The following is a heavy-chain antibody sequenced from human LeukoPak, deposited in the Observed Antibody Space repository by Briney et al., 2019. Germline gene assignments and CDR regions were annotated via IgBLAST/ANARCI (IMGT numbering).Heavy chain of an antibody. CDR1: GYTFTSYD. CDR2: MNPNSGNT. V-gene: IGHV1-8*01. Sequence: GASVKVSCKASGYTFTSYDINWVRQATGQGLEWMGWMNPNSGNTGYAQKFQGRVTITRDTSASTAYMELSSLRSEDTAVYYCARETIFGVVIPRESVGMDVWGQGTTVTVSS. J-gene: IGHJ6*02. CDR3: ARETIFGVVIPRESVGMDV. D-gene: IGHD3-3*01.